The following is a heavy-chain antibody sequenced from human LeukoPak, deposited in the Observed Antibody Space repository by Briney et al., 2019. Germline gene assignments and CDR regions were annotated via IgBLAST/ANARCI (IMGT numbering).Heavy chain of an antibody. CDR3: ARVAGNCGGDCYRLVY. CDR2: MXXNSGNT. V-gene: IGHV1-8*01. D-gene: IGHD2-21*01. J-gene: IGHJ4*02. Sequence: ASVKVSCKASGYTFTTYDINWVRQATGQGLEWMAWMXXNSGNTGYAQKFQGRVTMTRNTSISTAYMELSSLRSEDTAVYYCARVAGNCGGDCYRLVYWGQGTLVTVAS. CDR1: GYTFTTYD.